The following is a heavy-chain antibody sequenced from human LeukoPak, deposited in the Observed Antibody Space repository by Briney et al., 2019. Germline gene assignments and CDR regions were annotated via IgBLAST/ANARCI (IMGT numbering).Heavy chain of an antibody. J-gene: IGHJ3*01. Sequence: GRSLRLSCAASGFRFNNYAMHWVRQPPGTGLEWVAVISMDGIQEYYADSVKGRFSISRDNSKNTLYLQMNSLRSEDTAVYYCARGVYSYALDALDLWGQGTMVTVSS. CDR3: ARGVYSYALDALDL. V-gene: IGHV3-30*04. D-gene: IGHD5-18*01. CDR2: ISMDGIQE. CDR1: GFRFNNYA.